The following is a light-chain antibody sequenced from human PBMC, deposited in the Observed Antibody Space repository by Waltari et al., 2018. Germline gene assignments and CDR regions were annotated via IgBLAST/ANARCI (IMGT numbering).Light chain of an antibody. V-gene: IGKV1-12*01. Sequence: DIQMTQSPSSVSASVGDRVTITCRASQGVNTWLAWYQQKPGKVPKLLIHTTSTLQPGVPSRFSGSGSGTDFTLTISSLQPEDFATYYCQQANSSPLTFGQGTQVEV. J-gene: IGKJ1*01. CDR1: QGVNTW. CDR2: TTS. CDR3: QQANSSPLT.